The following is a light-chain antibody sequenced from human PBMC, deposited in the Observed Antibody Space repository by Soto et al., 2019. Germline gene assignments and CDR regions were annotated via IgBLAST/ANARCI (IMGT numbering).Light chain of an antibody. V-gene: IGLV2-14*01. Sequence: QSVLTPVSSVSGSPGQSITISCTGTSSDVGGYNYVSWYQQHPGKAPKLMIYDVSNRPSGVSNRFSGSKSGNTASLSISGLQAEFEADYSCTSYTSSSTRVFGAGTKVTVL. CDR2: DVS. CDR1: SSDVGGYNY. CDR3: TSYTSSSTRV. J-gene: IGLJ1*01.